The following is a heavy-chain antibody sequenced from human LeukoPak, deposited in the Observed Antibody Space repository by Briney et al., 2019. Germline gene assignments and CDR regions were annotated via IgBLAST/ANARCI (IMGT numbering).Heavy chain of an antibody. V-gene: IGHV3-7*01. D-gene: IGHD4-11*01. J-gene: IGHJ4*02. CDR2: IRPDGSEQ. CDR3: AGRDSARNPWAY. CDR1: GFTFTNFW. Sequence: GGSLRLSCAASGFTFTNFWMNWIRRTPGRGLEWVANIRPDGSEQFYVDSVKGRFTISRDNAKNSVYLQMNSLRADATAVYYCAGRDSARNPWAYWGQGTLVTVST.